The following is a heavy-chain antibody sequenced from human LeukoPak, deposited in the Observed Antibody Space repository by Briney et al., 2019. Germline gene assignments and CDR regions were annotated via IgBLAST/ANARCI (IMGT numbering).Heavy chain of an antibody. CDR3: AVRFDSSGYYYQPLDY. CDR2: ISGSGGSP. J-gene: IGHJ4*02. D-gene: IGHD3-22*01. Sequence: GGSLRLSCAASGLTFSSYAMSWVRQAPGKGLEWVSGISGSGGSPNYADSVKGRFTISRDNSKDTLYLQMNSLRAEDTAVYYCAVRFDSSGYYYQPLDYWGQGALVTVSS. V-gene: IGHV3-23*01. CDR1: GLTFSSYA.